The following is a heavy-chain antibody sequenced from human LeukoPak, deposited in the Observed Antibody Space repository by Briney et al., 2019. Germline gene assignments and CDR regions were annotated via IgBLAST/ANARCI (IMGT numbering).Heavy chain of an antibody. Sequence: GGSLRLSCAASGFTFSSYWMHWVRQAPGKGLVWVSRINSDGSSTSYADSVKGRFTISRDNAKNTLYLQMNSLRAEDTAVYYCARDTYYYDSSGYYRAVADWFDPWGQGTLVTVSS. CDR2: INSDGSST. D-gene: IGHD3-22*01. CDR1: GFTFSSYW. J-gene: IGHJ5*02. CDR3: ARDTYYYDSSGYYRAVADWFDP. V-gene: IGHV3-74*01.